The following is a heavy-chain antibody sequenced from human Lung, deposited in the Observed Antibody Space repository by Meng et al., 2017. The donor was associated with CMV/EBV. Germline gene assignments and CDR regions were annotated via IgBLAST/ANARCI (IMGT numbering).Heavy chain of an antibody. J-gene: IGHJ6*02. D-gene: IGHD4-23*01. CDR1: GYAFISYD. V-gene: IGHV1-8*03. Sequence: ASVXVSCKASGYAFISYDINWVRQATGQGLEWMGWMNSNSGKTGYAQKFQGRVTITRDISINTAYMEVSSLRSEDTAVYFCARAGGNSNYYYGMDVWGQGITVIFSS. CDR3: ARAGGNSNYYYGMDV. CDR2: MNSNSGKT.